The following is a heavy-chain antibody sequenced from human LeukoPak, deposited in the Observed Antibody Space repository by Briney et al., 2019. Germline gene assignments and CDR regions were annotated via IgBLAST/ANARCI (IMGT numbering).Heavy chain of an antibody. J-gene: IGHJ4*02. V-gene: IGHV3-23*01. D-gene: IGHD2-2*02. CDR3: AKAPVVVPAAIDY. CDR2: INGSGGST. CDR1: GFTFSSYA. Sequence: GGSLRLSCAASGFTFSSYAMSWVRQAPGKGLEWVSAINGSGGSTYYADSVKGRFTISRDNSKNTLYLQMNSLRAEDTAVYYCAKAPVVVPAAIDYWGQGTLVTVSS.